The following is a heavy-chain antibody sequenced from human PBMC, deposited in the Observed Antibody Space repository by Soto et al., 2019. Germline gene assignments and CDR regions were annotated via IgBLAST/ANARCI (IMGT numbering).Heavy chain of an antibody. CDR3: ARYILENWYFDL. V-gene: IGHV3-48*03. CDR2: ISSSGSTI. CDR1: GFTFSSYE. J-gene: IGHJ2*01. Sequence: GGSLRLSCAASGFTFSSYEMNWVRQAPGKGLEWVSYISSSGSTIYYADSVKGRFTISRDNAKNSLYLQMNSLRAEDTAVYYCARYILENWYFDLWGRGTLVNRLL.